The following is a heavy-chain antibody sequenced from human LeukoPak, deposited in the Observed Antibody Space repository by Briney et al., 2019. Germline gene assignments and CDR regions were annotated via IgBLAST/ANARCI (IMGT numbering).Heavy chain of an antibody. J-gene: IGHJ4*02. D-gene: IGHD5-18*01. CDR2: ISSSGSTI. Sequence: VGSLRLSCAASGFTFSSYQMNWVGQATGNGLQWVSYISSSGSTIYYADSVKGRFTISRDNAKNSLYLQMNSLRAEDTAVYYCTRITTAMDVDYWGQGTLVTVSS. V-gene: IGHV3-48*03. CDR3: TRITTAMDVDY. CDR1: GFTFSSYQ.